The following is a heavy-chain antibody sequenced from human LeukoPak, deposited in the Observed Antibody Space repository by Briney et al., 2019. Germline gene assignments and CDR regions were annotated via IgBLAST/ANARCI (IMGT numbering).Heavy chain of an antibody. Sequence: GGSLRLSCAASGFTFTSYSMNWVRQAPGKGLEWVSTISGGGGSTYYADSVKGRFTISRDNSKNTLYLQVNSLRAEDTAVYYCAKDRPYYDILTGDFDYWGQGTLVTVSS. CDR3: AKDRPYYDILTGDFDY. V-gene: IGHV3-23*01. D-gene: IGHD3-9*01. CDR1: GFTFTSYS. J-gene: IGHJ4*02. CDR2: ISGGGGST.